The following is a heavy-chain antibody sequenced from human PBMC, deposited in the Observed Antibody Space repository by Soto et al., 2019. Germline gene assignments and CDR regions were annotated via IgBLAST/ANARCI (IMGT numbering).Heavy chain of an antibody. V-gene: IGHV4-39*01. CDR2: IYYSGST. D-gene: IGHD1-7*01. Sequence: SETLSLTCTVSGGSISSSSYYWGWIRQPPGKGLEWIGSIYYSGSTYYNPSLKSRVTISVDTSKNQFSLKLSSVTAADTAVYYCARHIDITGTTEPNWFDPWGQGTLVTVSS. CDR1: GGSISSSSYY. J-gene: IGHJ5*02. CDR3: ARHIDITGTTEPNWFDP.